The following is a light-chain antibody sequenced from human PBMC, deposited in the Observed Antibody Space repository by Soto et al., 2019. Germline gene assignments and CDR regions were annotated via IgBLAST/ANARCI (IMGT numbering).Light chain of an antibody. CDR3: QQYSSDSNT. J-gene: IGKJ2*01. Sequence: DIPMTQSPSTLSASVGDRVTITCRASQAINIWLAWYQQKPGKAPKLLIYKASTLERGVPSRFIGSGSGTDLTLAISSLQPDDFATYYCQQYSSDSNTFGQGTRLDIK. CDR1: QAINIW. V-gene: IGKV1-5*03. CDR2: KAS.